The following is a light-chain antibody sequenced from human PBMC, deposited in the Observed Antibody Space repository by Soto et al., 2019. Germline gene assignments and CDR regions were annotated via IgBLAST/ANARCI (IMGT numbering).Light chain of an antibody. V-gene: IGKV1-33*01. CDR1: QDISNY. Sequence: DIQMTQSPSSLSASVGDRVTITCQASQDISNYLNWYQQKPGKASKLLIYDASNLETGVSSRFSGSGSGTDFTFTISSLQPEDIATYYCQQYDNLPPNTFGGGTKVEIK. CDR3: QQYDNLPPNT. J-gene: IGKJ4*01. CDR2: DAS.